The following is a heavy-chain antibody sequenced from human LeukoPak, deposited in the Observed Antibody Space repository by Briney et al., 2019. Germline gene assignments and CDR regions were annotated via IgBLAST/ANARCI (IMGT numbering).Heavy chain of an antibody. CDR3: ARDYSSSWYGQKNWFDP. J-gene: IGHJ5*02. V-gene: IGHV1-2*02. Sequence: ASVKVSCKASGYTFTGYYMHWVRQAPGQGLEWMGWINPNSGGTNYAQKFQGRVTMTRDTSISTAYMELSRLRSDDTAVYYCARDYSSSWYGQKNWFDPWGQGTLVTVSS. D-gene: IGHD6-13*01. CDR2: INPNSGGT. CDR1: GYTFTGYY.